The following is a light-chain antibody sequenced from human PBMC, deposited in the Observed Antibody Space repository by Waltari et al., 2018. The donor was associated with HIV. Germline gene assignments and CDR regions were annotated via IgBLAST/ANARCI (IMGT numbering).Light chain of an antibody. V-gene: IGKV3-20*01. CDR1: QSVTSSF. CDR3: QQYGSSPLT. CDR2: GSS. J-gene: IGKJ4*01. Sequence: EIVLTQSPGTPSSSPGERATLPCRASQSVTSSFLSWYQQKPGQAPRLLIYGSSSRATGIPDRFSGGGSGTDFTLTISRLEPEDFAVYYCQQYGSSPLTFGGGTKVDIK.